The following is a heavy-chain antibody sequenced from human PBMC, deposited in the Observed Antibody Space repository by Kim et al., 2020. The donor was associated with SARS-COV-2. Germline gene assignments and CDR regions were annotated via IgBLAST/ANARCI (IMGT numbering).Heavy chain of an antibody. V-gene: IGHV5-51*01. Sequence: GESLKISCKGSGYSFTSYWIGWVRQMPGKGLEWMGIIYPGDSDTRYSPSFQGQVTISADKSISTAYLQWSSLKASDTAMYYCARTSRRSTGTTNYYYYGMDVWGQGTTVTVSS. J-gene: IGHJ6*02. CDR2: IYPGDSDT. D-gene: IGHD1-1*01. CDR1: GYSFTSYW. CDR3: ARTSRRSTGTTNYYYYGMDV.